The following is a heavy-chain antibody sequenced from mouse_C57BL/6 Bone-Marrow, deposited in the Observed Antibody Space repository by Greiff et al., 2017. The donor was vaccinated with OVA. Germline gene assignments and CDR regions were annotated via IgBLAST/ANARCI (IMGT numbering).Heavy chain of an antibody. CDR3: ARRAMDY. CDR2: INPNNGGT. J-gene: IGHJ4*01. V-gene: IGHV1-18*01. Sequence: VHVKQSGPELVKPGASVKIPCKASGYTFTDYNMDWVKQSHGKSLEWIGDINPNNGGTIYNQKFKGKATLTVDKSSSTAYMELRSLTSEDTAVYYCARRAMDYWGQGTSVTVSS. CDR1: GYTFTDYN.